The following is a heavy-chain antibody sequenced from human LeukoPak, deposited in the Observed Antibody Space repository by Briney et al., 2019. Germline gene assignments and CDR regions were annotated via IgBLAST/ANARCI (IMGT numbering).Heavy chain of an antibody. CDR3: AKWAARGNGLPRSHLDD. CDR2: ISSNGATT. CDR1: GFTFNRFY. D-gene: IGHD1-26*01. V-gene: IGHV3-64*04. Sequence: GGSLRLSCSASGFTFNRFYLHWVRQAPGKGLEFVSHISSNGATTDYADSVKGRFTISRDNSKDTLYLHLNSLRAEDTALYYCAKWAARGNGLPRSHLDDWGQGTLVTVSS. J-gene: IGHJ4*02.